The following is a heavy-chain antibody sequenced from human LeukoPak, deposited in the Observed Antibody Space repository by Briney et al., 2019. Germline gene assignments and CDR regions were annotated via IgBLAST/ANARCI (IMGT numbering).Heavy chain of an antibody. D-gene: IGHD2-2*01. CDR2: IYYSGST. V-gene: IGHV4-59*01. J-gene: IGHJ3*02. CDR1: GGSISSYY. CDR3: ASTDVVVPASTDAFDI. Sequence: PSETLSLTCTVSGGSISSYYWSWIRQPPGKGLEWIGYIYYSGSTNYNPSLKSRVTISVDTSKNQFSLKLSSVTAADTAVYYCASTDVVVPASTDAFDIWGQGTMVTVSS.